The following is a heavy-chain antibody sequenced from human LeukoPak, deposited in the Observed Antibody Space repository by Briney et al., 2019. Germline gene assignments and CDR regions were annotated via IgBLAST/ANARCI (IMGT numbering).Heavy chain of an antibody. V-gene: IGHV4-30-4*08. CDR2: IYYSGST. Sequence: LRLSCAASGFTVSGNYMSWVRQHPGEGLEWIGYIYYSGSTYYNPSLKSRVSISVDTSKNQFSLKLSSVTAADTAVYYCARAGIGIEVAGTIHNWFDPWGQGTQVTVSS. J-gene: IGHJ5*02. CDR3: ARAGIGIEVAGTIHNWFDP. D-gene: IGHD6-13*01. CDR1: GFTVSGNY.